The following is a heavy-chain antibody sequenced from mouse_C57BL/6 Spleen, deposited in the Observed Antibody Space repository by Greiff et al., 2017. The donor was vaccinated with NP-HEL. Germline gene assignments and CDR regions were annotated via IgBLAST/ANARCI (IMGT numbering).Heavy chain of an antibody. CDR1: GYAFSSSW. V-gene: IGHV1-82*01. D-gene: IGHD2-3*01. CDR2: IYPGDGDT. Sequence: VKLVESGPELVKPGATVKISCKASGYAFSSSWMNWVKQRPGKGLEWIGRIYPGDGDTNYNGKFKGKATLTADKSSSTAYMQLSSLTSEDSAVYFCARDGYFFFAYWGQGTLVTVSA. CDR3: ARDGYFFFAY. J-gene: IGHJ3*01.